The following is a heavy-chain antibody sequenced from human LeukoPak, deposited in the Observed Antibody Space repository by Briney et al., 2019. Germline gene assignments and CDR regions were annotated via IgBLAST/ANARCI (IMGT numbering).Heavy chain of an antibody. Sequence: SETLSLTCTVSGGSISSYYWSWIRQPAGKGLGWIGRIYTSGSTNYNPSLKSRVTMSVDTSKNQFSLKLSSVTAADTAVYYCARDQGSSAPLFFDYWGQGTLVTVSS. J-gene: IGHJ4*02. V-gene: IGHV4-4*07. CDR2: IYTSGST. CDR3: ARDQGSSAPLFFDY. CDR1: GGSISSYY. D-gene: IGHD6-6*01.